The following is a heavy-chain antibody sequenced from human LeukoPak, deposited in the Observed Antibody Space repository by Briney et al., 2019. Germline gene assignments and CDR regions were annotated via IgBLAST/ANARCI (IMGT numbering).Heavy chain of an antibody. J-gene: IGHJ5*02. Sequence: SQTLSLTCTVSGYSISSGYYWGWIRQPPGKGLEWIGSIYHSGSTYYNPSLRSRVTISVDTSKNQFSLKLSSVTAADTAVYYCAREGAFYGGNSEGWFDPWGQGTLVTVSS. D-gene: IGHD4-23*01. V-gene: IGHV4-38-2*02. CDR3: AREGAFYGGNSEGWFDP. CDR1: GYSISSGYY. CDR2: IYHSGST.